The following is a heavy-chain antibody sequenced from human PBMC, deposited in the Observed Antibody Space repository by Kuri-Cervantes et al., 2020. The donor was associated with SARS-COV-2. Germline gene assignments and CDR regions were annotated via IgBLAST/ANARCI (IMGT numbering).Heavy chain of an antibody. CDR2: IYYSGST. CDR3: AIGGWGFFGNAFDI. V-gene: IGHV4-59*01. Sequence: ESLKISCTVSGGSISSYYWGWIRQPPGKGLEWIGYIYYSGSTNYNPSLKSRVTISVDTSKNQFSLKLSSVTAEDTAVYYCAIGGWGFFGNAFDIWGQGTMVTVSS. CDR1: GGSISSYY. D-gene: IGHD7-27*01. J-gene: IGHJ3*02.